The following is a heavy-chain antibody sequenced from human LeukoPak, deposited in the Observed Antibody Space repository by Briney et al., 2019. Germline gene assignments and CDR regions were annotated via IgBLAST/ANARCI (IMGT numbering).Heavy chain of an antibody. Sequence: GASVKVSCKASGYTFTSYAISWVRQAPGQGLEWMGGIIPIFGTANYAQRFQGRVTITADESTSTAYMELSSLRSEDTAVYYCARESPEYYGSGSYYSGLDYWGQGTLVTVSS. CDR2: IIPIFGTA. CDR1: GYTFTSYA. J-gene: IGHJ4*02. D-gene: IGHD3-10*01. CDR3: ARESPEYYGSGSYYSGLDY. V-gene: IGHV1-69*13.